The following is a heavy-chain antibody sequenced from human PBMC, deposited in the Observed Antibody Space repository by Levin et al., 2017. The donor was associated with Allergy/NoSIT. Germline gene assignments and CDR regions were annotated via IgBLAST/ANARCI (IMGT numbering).Heavy chain of an antibody. CDR2: IWYDGSNK. V-gene: IGHV3-33*01. D-gene: IGHD4-17*01. CDR3: ARALDYDGGGEGMDV. Sequence: GGSLRLSCAASGFTFSSYGMHWVRQAPGKGLEWVAVIWYDGSNKYYADSVKGRFTISRDNSKNTLYLQMNSLRAEDTAVYYCARALDYDGGGEGMDVWGQGTTVTVSS. CDR1: GFTFSSYG. J-gene: IGHJ6*02.